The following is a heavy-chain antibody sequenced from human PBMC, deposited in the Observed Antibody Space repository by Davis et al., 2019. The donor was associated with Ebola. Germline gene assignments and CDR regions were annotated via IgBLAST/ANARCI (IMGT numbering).Heavy chain of an antibody. CDR2: ISYDGSSK. D-gene: IGHD6-19*01. Sequence: GESLKISCAASGFTFSSYEMHWVRQAPGKGLEWVALISYDGSSKYYTDSVKGRFTISRDKSKNTLYLQMNSLRAEDTAVYYCAKDQQWLVGYGMDVWGQGTTVTVSS. J-gene: IGHJ6*02. CDR1: GFTFSSYE. V-gene: IGHV3-30-3*01. CDR3: AKDQQWLVGYGMDV.